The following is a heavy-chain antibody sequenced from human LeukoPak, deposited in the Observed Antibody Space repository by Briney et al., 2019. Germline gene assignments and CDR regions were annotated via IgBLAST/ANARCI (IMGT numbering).Heavy chain of an antibody. CDR2: ISGSGGST. CDR1: GFTFSSYA. D-gene: IGHD1-26*01. Sequence: PGTSLRLSCAASGFTFSSYAMSWVRQAPGKGLEWVSAISGSGGSTYYADSVKGRFTISRDNSKNTLYLQMNSLRAEDTAVYYCAKDRGRSGSPRPYYWGQGTLVTVSS. J-gene: IGHJ4*02. CDR3: AKDRGRSGSPRPYY. V-gene: IGHV3-23*01.